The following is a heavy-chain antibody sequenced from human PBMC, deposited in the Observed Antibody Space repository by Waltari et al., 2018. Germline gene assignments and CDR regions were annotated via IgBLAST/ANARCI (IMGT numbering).Heavy chain of an antibody. CDR3: AIGGVETSWYWRY. J-gene: IGHJ4*02. CDR2: IKTDGSET. CDR1: GFTFSTPC. V-gene: IGHV3-7*01. D-gene: IGHD6-13*01. Sequence: EVQVVESGGGLVQPGGSLRLSCAASGFTFSTPCMTWVRQAPGKGLGWVANIKTDGSETYYVDSVKGRFTISRDNTKNSLYLQMSSLRAEDTAVYYCAIGGVETSWYWRYWGQGTLVTVSS.